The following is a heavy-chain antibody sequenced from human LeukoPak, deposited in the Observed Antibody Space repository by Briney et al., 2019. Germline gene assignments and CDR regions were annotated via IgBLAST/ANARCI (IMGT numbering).Heavy chain of an antibody. D-gene: IGHD3-9*01. CDR2: ISSSGSTI. J-gene: IGHJ5*02. CDR3: AKDQYDILTGNYNWFDP. CDR1: GFTFSDYY. V-gene: IGHV3-11*01. Sequence: GGSLRLSCTASGFTFSDYYMSWIRQAPGKGLEWVSYISSSGSTIYYADSVKGRFTISRDNAKNSLYLRMNSLRAEDTAVYYCAKDQYDILTGNYNWFDPWGQGTLVTVSS.